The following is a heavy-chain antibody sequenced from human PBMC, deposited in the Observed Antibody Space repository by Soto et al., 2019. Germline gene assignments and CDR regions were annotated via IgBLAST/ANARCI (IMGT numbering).Heavy chain of an antibody. J-gene: IGHJ4*02. CDR3: ASGTYFDY. CDR2: ISANNDHT. V-gene: IGHV1-18*01. CDR1: GYTLNTYG. Sequence: QVQLVQSGAEVKKPGASVKVSCKAAGYTLNTYGITWVRQAPGQGLEWMGWISANNDHTNYPQKLQGRVTMTTDSSPRTAYMELRSLTSDDTAVYYCASGTYFDYWCQGTLVTVSS.